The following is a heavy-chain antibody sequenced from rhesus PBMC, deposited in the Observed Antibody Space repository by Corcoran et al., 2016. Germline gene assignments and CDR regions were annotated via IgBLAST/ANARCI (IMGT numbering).Heavy chain of an antibody. CDR1: GYTFTSYY. Sequence: QVQLVQSGADVKKPGTSVKLSCKASGYTFTSYYINEVRQDPGQVLEWNGWIEPINCNTGYAQNIQGIVTMTSDTSTSTAYMALNSLRSEDTAVYYCAKNYYSGSYYSRDFDYWGQGVLVTVSS. CDR2: IEPINCNT. J-gene: IGHJ4*01. CDR3: AKNYYSGSYYSRDFDY. D-gene: IGHD3-16*01. V-gene: IGHV1-200*01.